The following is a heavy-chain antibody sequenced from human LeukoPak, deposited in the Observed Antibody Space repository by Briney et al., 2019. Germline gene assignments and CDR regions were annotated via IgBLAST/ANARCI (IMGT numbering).Heavy chain of an antibody. CDR3: AREYYYDSSGYYNNWFDP. CDR1: GFTFSSYS. J-gene: IGHJ5*02. Sequence: QPGGSLRLSCAASGFTFSSYSMNWVRQAPGKGLEWVSVIYSGGSTYYADSVKGRFTISRDNSKNTLYLQMNSLRAEDTAVYYCAREYYYDSSGYYNNWFDPWGQGTLVTVSS. CDR2: IYSGGST. D-gene: IGHD3-22*01. V-gene: IGHV3-53*01.